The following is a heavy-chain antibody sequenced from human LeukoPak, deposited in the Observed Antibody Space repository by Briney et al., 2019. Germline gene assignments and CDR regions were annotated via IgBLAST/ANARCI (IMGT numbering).Heavy chain of an antibody. J-gene: IGHJ5*02. Sequence: SETLSLTCTVSGGSISSGDYYWSWIRQPPGKGLEWIGYIYYSGSTYYNPSLKSRVTISVDTSKNQFSLKLSSVTAADTAVYYCARGRKLMVRGVIPHNWFDPWGQGTLVTVSS. CDR1: GGSISSGDYY. D-gene: IGHD3-10*01. CDR2: IYYSGST. V-gene: IGHV4-30-4*08. CDR3: ARGRKLMVRGVIPHNWFDP.